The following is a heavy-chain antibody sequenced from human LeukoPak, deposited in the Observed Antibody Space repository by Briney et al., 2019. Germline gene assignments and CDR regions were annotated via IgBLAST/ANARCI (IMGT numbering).Heavy chain of an antibody. CDR1: GFTFSDYY. V-gene: IGHV3-11*04. D-gene: IGHD3-3*01. CDR2: ISSSGSTI. Sequence: PGGSLRLSCAASGFTFSDYYMSWIRQAPGKGLEWVSYISSSGSTIYYADSVKGRFTISRDNAKNSLYLQMNSLRAEDTAVYYCARAAETFWSGYIFDYWGQGTLVTVSS. CDR3: ARAAETFWSGYIFDY. J-gene: IGHJ4*02.